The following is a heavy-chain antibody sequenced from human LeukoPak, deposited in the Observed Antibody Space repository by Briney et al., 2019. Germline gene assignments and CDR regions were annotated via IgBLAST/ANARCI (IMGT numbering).Heavy chain of an antibody. D-gene: IGHD2-2*01. J-gene: IGHJ6*03. CDR3: ARSGTPRYGSSTSCYPPFDSNSYMDV. CDR1: GFTFSSYW. CDR2: IKQDGSEK. V-gene: IGHV3-7*01. Sequence: GGSLRLSCAASGFTFSSYWMSWVRQAPGKGLEWVANIKQDGSEKYYVDSVKGRFTISRDNAKNSLYLQMNSLRAEDTAVYYCARSGTPRYGSSTSCYPPFDSNSYMDVGGKGTPVTVS.